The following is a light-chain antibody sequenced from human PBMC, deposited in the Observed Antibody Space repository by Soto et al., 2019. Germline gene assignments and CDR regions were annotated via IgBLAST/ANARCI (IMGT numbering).Light chain of an antibody. CDR1: QSVSSY. Sequence: EIVLTQSPATLSLSPGERATLSCRASQSVSSYLAWYQQKPGQAPRLLIYDASNRATGIPARFSGSGFGTGFTLTISSLEPEDFAVDYCHQRSNLFTFGPGTKVDIK. CDR2: DAS. J-gene: IGKJ3*01. V-gene: IGKV3-11*01. CDR3: HQRSNLFT.